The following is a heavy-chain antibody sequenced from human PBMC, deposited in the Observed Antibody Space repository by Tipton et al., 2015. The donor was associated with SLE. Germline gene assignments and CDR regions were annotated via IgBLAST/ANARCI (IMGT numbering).Heavy chain of an antibody. J-gene: IGHJ5*02. CDR3: ARGPCGGNCYGNWFDP. CDR2: IYTSGST. Sequence: TLSLTCTVSGGSISSSSYYWTWIRQPAGKGLEGIGHIYTSGSTNYNPSLKSRVTMSADTSKTQFSLKLSSVTAADTAVYYCARGPCGGNCYGNWFDPWGQGTLVTVSS. D-gene: IGHD2-21*01. V-gene: IGHV4-61*09. CDR1: GGSISSSSYY.